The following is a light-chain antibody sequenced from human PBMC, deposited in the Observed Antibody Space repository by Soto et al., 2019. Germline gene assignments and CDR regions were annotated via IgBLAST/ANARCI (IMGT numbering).Light chain of an antibody. J-gene: IGKJ4*01. CDR1: QGVSNY. CDR3: QQRANWWPLA. Sequence: EIALTQSPATLSLSPGERATLSCRASQGVSNYLAWYQQKPGQAPRLLIYDASNRATGIPARFSGSGSGTDFTLTISSLEPEDFAVYYCQQRANWWPLAFGGGTTVEIK. CDR2: DAS. V-gene: IGKV3-11*01.